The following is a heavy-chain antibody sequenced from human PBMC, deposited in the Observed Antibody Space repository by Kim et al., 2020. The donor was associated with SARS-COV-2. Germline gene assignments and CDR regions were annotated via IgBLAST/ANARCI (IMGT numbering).Heavy chain of an antibody. V-gene: IGHV4-4*02. CDR3: ARVGRPRVVTAITLWYFDL. J-gene: IGHJ2*01. D-gene: IGHD2-21*02. CDR2: IYHSGST. CDR1: GGSISSSNW. Sequence: SETLSLTCAVSGGSISSSNWWSWVRQPPGKGLEWIGEIYHSGSTNYNPSLKSRVTISVDKSKNQFSLKLSSVTAADTAVYYCARVGRPRVVTAITLWYFDLWGRGTLVTVSS.